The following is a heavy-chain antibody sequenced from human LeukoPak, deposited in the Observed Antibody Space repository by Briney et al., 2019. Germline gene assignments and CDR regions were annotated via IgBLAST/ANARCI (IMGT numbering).Heavy chain of an antibody. J-gene: IGHJ4*02. CDR2: IYSCGST. CDR3: ARPDSYCGGDCYDPVDY. D-gene: IGHD2-21*02. Sequence: PGGSLRLSCAASGFTFSSNYMSWVRQAPGKGLEWVSVIYSCGSTYYADSVKGRFTISRDNAKNSLYLQMNSLRAEDTAVYYCARPDSYCGGDCYDPVDYWGQGTLVTVSS. V-gene: IGHV3-66*03. CDR1: GFTFSSNY.